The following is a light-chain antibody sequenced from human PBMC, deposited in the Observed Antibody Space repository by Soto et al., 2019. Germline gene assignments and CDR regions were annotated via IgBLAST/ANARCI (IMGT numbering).Light chain of an antibody. CDR3: QQYNDWPGT. V-gene: IGKV3-15*01. J-gene: IGKJ2*01. CDR1: QSVRTN. Sequence: EIVMTQSPGTLSVFPGERATLSCRASQSVRTNLAWYQQKPGQAPRLLIYGASTRAPGIPARCSGSGAGTELTLTISSLQSEDFAVYYWQQYNDWPGTFGQGTTLEVK. CDR2: GAS.